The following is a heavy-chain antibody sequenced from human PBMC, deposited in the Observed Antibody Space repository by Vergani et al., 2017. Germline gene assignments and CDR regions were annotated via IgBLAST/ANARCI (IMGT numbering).Heavy chain of an antibody. CDR1: GGSVSSGSYY. D-gene: IGHD4-23*01. Sequence: QVQLQESGPGLVKPSETLSLTCTVSGGSVSSGSYYWSWIRQPPGKGLEWIGYIYYSGSTNYNPSLKSRVTISVDTSKNQFSLKLSSVTAADTSVYYCARVRSTTTVVTPGGNYIYYGMNVWGEGSTVTVSS. J-gene: IGHJ6*04. CDR3: ARVRSTTTVVTPGGNYIYYGMNV. V-gene: IGHV4-61*01. CDR2: IYYSGST.